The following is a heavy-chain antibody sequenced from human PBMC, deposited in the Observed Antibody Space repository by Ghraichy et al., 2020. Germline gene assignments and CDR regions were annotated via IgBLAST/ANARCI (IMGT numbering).Heavy chain of an antibody. V-gene: IGHV3-23*01. Sequence: GGSLRLSCAASGFTFSSYAMSWVRQAPGKGLEWVSAISGSGGSTYYADSVKGRFTISRDNSKNTLYLQMNSLRAEDTAVYYCATYYDSSGDRRKYWGQGTLVTVSS. J-gene: IGHJ4*02. D-gene: IGHD3-22*01. CDR3: ATYYDSSGDRRKY. CDR2: ISGSGGST. CDR1: GFTFSSYA.